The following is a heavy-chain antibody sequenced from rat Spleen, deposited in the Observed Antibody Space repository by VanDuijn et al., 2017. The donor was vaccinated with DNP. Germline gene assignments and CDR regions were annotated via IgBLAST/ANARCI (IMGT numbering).Heavy chain of an antibody. D-gene: IGHD1-11*01. CDR2: IKYDGYYT. J-gene: IGHJ2*01. CDR1: GFIFSDSW. V-gene: IGHV11-4*01. Sequence: EVQLVESGGGLVEPGASLKLSCVASGFIFSDSWMSWVRQTPGKTMEWIGNIKYDGYYTNYVPSLQNRFTISRDNAKNTLYLQMTNVRSEDTATYYCTRETTIAPFDSWGQGVMVTVSS. CDR3: TRETTIAPFDS.